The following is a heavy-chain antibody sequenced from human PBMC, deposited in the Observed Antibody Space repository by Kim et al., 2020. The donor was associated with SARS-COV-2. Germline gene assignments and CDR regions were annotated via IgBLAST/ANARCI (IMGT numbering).Heavy chain of an antibody. V-gene: IGHV1-2*02. D-gene: IGHD3-22*01. Sequence: ASVKVSCKASGYTFTGYYMHWVRQAPGQGLEWMGWINPNSGGTNYAQKFQGRVTMTRDTSISTAYMELSRLRSDDTAVYYCARDLSVRDYYDSSGTPPPARLYGMDVWGQGTTVTVSS. CDR1: GYTFTGYY. CDR3: ARDLSVRDYYDSSGTPPPARLYGMDV. J-gene: IGHJ6*02. CDR2: INPNSGGT.